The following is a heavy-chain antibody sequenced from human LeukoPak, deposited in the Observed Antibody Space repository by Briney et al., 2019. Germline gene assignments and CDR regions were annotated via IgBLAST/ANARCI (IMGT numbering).Heavy chain of an antibody. D-gene: IGHD3-22*01. J-gene: IGHJ3*02. Sequence: GGSLRLSCVASGFTFSNHAMTWVRQAPGKGLEWVAVIWYDGSNKYYTDSVKGRFTISRDNSKNMLYLQMNSLRAEDTAVYYCAKDPVTYYYDSSGYSDAFDIWGQGTMVTVSS. CDR3: AKDPVTYYYDSSGYSDAFDI. V-gene: IGHV3-33*06. CDR2: IWYDGSNK. CDR1: GFTFSNHA.